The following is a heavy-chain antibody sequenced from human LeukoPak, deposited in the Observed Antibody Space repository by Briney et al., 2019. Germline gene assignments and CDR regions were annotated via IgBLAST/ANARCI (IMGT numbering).Heavy chain of an antibody. CDR2: INDDSSDI. V-gene: IGHV3-21*05. CDR1: GFTFSLYA. J-gene: IGHJ4*02. D-gene: IGHD6-6*01. Sequence: KTGGSLRLSCAASGFTFSLYAMNWVRQAPGKGLEWVSYINDDSSDIHYADSVKGRSTISRDNAKNTLYLQMNSLRAEDTAVYYCARTAMSIAARPGRKTRGYYFDYWGQGTLVTVSS. CDR3: ARTAMSIAARPGRKTRGYYFDY.